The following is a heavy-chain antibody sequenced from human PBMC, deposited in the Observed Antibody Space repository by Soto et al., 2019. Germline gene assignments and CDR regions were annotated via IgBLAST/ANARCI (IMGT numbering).Heavy chain of an antibody. D-gene: IGHD2-15*01. CDR1: GGTFSSYT. CDR2: IIPILGIA. CDR3: ARCPLQGSCYFH. J-gene: IGHJ4*02. V-gene: IGHV1-69*02. Sequence: QVQLVQSGAEVKKPGSSVKVSCKASGGTFSSYTISWVRQAPGQGLEWMGRIIPILGIANYAQKFQGRVXIXAXXSTSTAYMELSSLRSEDTAVYYCARCPLQGSCYFHWGQGTLVTVSS.